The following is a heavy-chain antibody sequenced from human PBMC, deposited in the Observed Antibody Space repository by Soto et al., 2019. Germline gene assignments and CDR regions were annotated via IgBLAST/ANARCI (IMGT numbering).Heavy chain of an antibody. V-gene: IGHV4-59*01. D-gene: IGHD6-19*01. J-gene: IGHJ5*02. Sequence: KPSETLSLTCTVSGGSISSYYWSWIRQPPGKGLEWIGYIYYSGSTNYNPSLKSRVTISVDTSKNQFSLKLSSVTAADTAVYYCARDPGSSGWYGAFDPWGQGTLVTVSS. CDR3: ARDPGSSGWYGAFDP. CDR1: GGSISSYY. CDR2: IYYSGST.